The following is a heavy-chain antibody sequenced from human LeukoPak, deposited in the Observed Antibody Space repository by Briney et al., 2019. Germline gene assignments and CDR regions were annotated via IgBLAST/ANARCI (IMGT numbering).Heavy chain of an antibody. J-gene: IGHJ4*02. CDR2: ISDTGNT. V-gene: IGHV3-23*01. Sequence: GGSLRLSCAASGFTLSSYAMSWVRQAPGKGLEWVSAISDTGNTYHADSVKGRFTISRDSSKNTLYLQMNSLRAEDTAVYYCAKVAYNWISYGPFDYWGQGTLVTVSS. D-gene: IGHD1-20*01. CDR3: AKVAYNWISYGPFDY. CDR1: GFTLSSYA.